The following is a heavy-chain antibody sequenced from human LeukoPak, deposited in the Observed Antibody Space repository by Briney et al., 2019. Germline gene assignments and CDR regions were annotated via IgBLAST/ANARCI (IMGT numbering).Heavy chain of an antibody. Sequence: PSETLSLTCTVSGGSISSYYWSWIRQPAGKGLEWIGRIYTIGSTNYNPSLKSRVTMSVDTSKNQFSLKLSSVTAADTAVYYCARANGDYPRYYFDYWGQGTLVTVSS. CDR1: GGSISSYY. CDR2: IYTIGST. V-gene: IGHV4-4*07. J-gene: IGHJ4*02. D-gene: IGHD4-17*01. CDR3: ARANGDYPRYYFDY.